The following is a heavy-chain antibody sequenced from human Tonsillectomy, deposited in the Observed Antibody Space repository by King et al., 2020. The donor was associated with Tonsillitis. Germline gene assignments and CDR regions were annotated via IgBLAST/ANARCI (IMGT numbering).Heavy chain of an antibody. Sequence: VQLVESGAEVKKPGESLKISCKGSGYSFTSYWIGWVRQMPGKGLEWMGIIYPGDSDTRYSPSFQGQVTISADKSIRTAYLQWSSLKASDTAMYYCARLEGYDSSGYYFDYWGQGTLVTVSS. CDR1: GYSFTSYW. CDR2: IYPGDSDT. V-gene: IGHV5-51*01. J-gene: IGHJ4*02. D-gene: IGHD3-22*01. CDR3: ARLEGYDSSGYYFDY.